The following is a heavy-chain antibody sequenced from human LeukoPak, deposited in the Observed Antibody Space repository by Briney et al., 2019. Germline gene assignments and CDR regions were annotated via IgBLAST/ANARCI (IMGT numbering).Heavy chain of an antibody. V-gene: IGHV6-1*01. CDR2: TYYRSTWYN. J-gene: IGHJ5*02. CDR3: ARRLTQYDCFDP. CDR1: GDSVSSNSVT. D-gene: IGHD2-2*01. Sequence: SQTLSLTCAISGDSVSSNSVTWNWIRQSPSGGLEWLGRTYYRSTWYNDYAVSVRGRITVNPDTSKNQFSLHLNSVTPEDTAVYYCARRLTQYDCFDPWGQGILVTVSS.